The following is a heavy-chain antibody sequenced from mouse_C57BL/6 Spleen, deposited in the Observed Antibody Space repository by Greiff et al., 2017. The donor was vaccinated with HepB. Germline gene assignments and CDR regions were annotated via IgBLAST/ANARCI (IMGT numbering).Heavy chain of an antibody. V-gene: IGHV1-47*01. CDR1: GYTFTTYP. D-gene: IGHD2-1*01. CDR3: ARIYGNYLAWFAY. J-gene: IGHJ3*01. CDR2: FHPYNDDT. Sequence: VKLMESGAELVKPGASVKMSCKASGYTFTTYPIEWMKQNHGKSLEWIGNFHPYNDDTKYNEKFKGKATLTVEKSSSTVYLELSRLTSDDSAVYYCARIYGNYLAWFAYWGQGTLVTVSA.